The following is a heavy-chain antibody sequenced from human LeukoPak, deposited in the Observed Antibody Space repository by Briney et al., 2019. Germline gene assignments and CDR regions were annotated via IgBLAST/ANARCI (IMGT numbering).Heavy chain of an antibody. CDR3: ARDYDFWSGYYTHGMDV. CDR1: GGSISSYY. CDR2: IYTSGST. V-gene: IGHV4-4*07. D-gene: IGHD3-3*01. Sequence: SETLSLTCTVSGGSISSYYWSWIRQPAGKGLEWIGRIYTSGSTNYNPTLKSRVTMSVDTSKNQFSLKLSSVTAADTAVYYCARDYDFWSGYYTHGMDVWGQGTTVTVSS. J-gene: IGHJ6*02.